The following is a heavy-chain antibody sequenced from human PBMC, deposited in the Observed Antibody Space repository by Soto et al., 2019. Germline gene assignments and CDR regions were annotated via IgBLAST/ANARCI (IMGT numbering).Heavy chain of an antibody. CDR2: ISYDGSNK. V-gene: IGHV3-30*18. Sequence: SLRLSCAASGFTFSSYGMHWVRQAPGKGLEWVAVISYDGSNKYYADSVKGRFTISRDNSKNTLYLQMNSLRAEDTAVYYCAKDTSYYYDSSGYTDAFDIWGQGTMVTVSS. CDR1: GFTFSSYG. CDR3: AKDTSYYYDSSGYTDAFDI. J-gene: IGHJ3*02. D-gene: IGHD3-22*01.